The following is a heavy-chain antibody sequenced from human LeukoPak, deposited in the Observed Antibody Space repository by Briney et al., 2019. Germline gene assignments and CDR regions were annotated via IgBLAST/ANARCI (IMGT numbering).Heavy chain of an antibody. CDR1: GGSISENY. Sequence: SETLSLTCAVYGGSISENYWTWIRQPPGQGLDWIGEINHSGRTNYNPSLKSRVTISVDSSKNQFSLELSSVTAADTAVYYCARGRGVVVRDWFDYWGQGTLVTVSS. J-gene: IGHJ4*02. D-gene: IGHD2-15*01. CDR2: INHSGRT. V-gene: IGHV4-34*01. CDR3: ARGRGVVVRDWFDY.